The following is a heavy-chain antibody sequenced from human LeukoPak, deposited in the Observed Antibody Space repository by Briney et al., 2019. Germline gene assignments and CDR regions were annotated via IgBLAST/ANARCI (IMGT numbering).Heavy chain of an antibody. CDR1: GGSISSYY. V-gene: IGHV4-4*07. Sequence: SETLSLTCAVSGGSISSYYWSWIRQPAGKGLEWIGRIYTSGSTNYNPSLKSRVTISVDKSKNQFSLKLSSVTAADTAVYYCARETLGGVCFEYWGQGTLVTVSS. J-gene: IGHJ4*02. CDR3: ARETLGGVCFEY. D-gene: IGHD6-13*01. CDR2: IYTSGST.